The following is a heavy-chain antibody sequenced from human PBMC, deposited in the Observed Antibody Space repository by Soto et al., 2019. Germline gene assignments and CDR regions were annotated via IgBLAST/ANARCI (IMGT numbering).Heavy chain of an antibody. J-gene: IGHJ6*02. Sequence: QVQLVQSGAAVKRPGASVKVSCEPSGFTFSGFYLHWVRQAPGQGLEWMGWIKPNTDDTGYAQKFQGRVTLTWDTSSSAGYMDLSRLRSDVTAVYYCARSPYSLEGDGQHYYYGMDLWGLGTTVTVSS. CDR2: IKPNTDDT. CDR3: ARSPYSLEGDGQHYYYGMDL. V-gene: IGHV1-2*02. D-gene: IGHD2-15*01. CDR1: GFTFSGFY.